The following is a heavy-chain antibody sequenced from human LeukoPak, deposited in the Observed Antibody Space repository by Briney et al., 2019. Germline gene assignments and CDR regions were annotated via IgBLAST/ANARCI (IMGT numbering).Heavy chain of an antibody. CDR3: ARVRRSGLKEFDY. V-gene: IGHV1-69*05. CDR1: GGTFSSYA. D-gene: IGHD5-12*01. CDR2: IIPIFGTA. Sequence: GSSVKVSCKASGGTFSSYAISWVRQAPGQGLEWMGGIIPIFGTANYAQKFQGRVTITTDESTSTAYMELSSLRSEDTAVYYCARVRRSGLKEFDYWGQGTLVTVSS. J-gene: IGHJ4*02.